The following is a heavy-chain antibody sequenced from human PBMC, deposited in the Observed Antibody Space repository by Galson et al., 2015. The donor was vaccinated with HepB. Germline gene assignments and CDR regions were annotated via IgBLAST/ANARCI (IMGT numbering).Heavy chain of an antibody. Sequence: SVKVSCKASGGTFSSYAISWVRQTPGQGLERMGGIIPIFGTANYAQKFQGRVTITADESTSTAYMELSSLRSEDTAVYYCARGAAAGSFDYWGQGTLVTVSS. V-gene: IGHV1-69*13. CDR2: IIPIFGTA. D-gene: IGHD6-13*01. CDR3: ARGAAAGSFDY. CDR1: GGTFSSYA. J-gene: IGHJ4*02.